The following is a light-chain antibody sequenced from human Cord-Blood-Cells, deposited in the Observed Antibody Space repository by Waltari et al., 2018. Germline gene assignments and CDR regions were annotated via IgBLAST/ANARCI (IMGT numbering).Light chain of an antibody. Sequence: NFMLTQPHSVSESPGKTVTISCTGSSGSIASHYVQWYQQRPGSAPTSVIYEDNQRASGVPDRFSGSIDSSSNAASLTISGLKTEDEADYYCQSYDSSNYVFGTGTKVTVL. CDR3: QSYDSSNYV. J-gene: IGLJ1*01. CDR2: EDN. CDR1: SGSIASHY. V-gene: IGLV6-57*02.